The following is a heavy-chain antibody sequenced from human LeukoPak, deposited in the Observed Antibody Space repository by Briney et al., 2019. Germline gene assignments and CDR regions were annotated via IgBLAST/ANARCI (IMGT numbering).Heavy chain of an antibody. V-gene: IGHV5-51*01. Sequence: GEPLKISCQGSGYTFSSYWIGWVRQMPGKGLEWMGIIYPGDSDTRYSPSFQGQVTISADKSINTAYLQWSSLKASDTATYYYARHTGIGSYYVDYWGQGTLVTVSS. CDR1: GYTFSSYW. CDR3: ARHTGIGSYYVDY. D-gene: IGHD1-26*01. J-gene: IGHJ4*02. CDR2: IYPGDSDT.